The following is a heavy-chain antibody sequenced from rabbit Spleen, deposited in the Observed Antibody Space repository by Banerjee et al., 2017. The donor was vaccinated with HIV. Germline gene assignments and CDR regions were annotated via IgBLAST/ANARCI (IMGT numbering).Heavy chain of an antibody. V-gene: IGHV1S45*01. CDR1: GFSFSDNYV. CDR3: ARAEYTSGVGGGSYPINL. J-gene: IGHJ4*01. Sequence: QEQLEESGGGLVKPEGSLTLTCKASGFSFSDNYVMYWVRQAPGKGLEWIACIATDSGSTYYASWAKGRFTISKTSSTTVTLQMTSLTAADTATYFCARAEYTSGVGGGSYPINLWGQGTLVTVS. CDR2: IATDSGST. D-gene: IGHD8-1*01.